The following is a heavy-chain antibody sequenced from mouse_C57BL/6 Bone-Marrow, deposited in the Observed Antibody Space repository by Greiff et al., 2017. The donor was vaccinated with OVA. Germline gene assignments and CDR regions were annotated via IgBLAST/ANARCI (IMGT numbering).Heavy chain of an antibody. Sequence: VQLQQSGAELVRPGASVKLSCTASGFNIKDDYMHWVKQRPEQGLEWIGWIDPENGDTEYASKFQGKATITADTSSNTAYLQLSSLTSEDTAVYYCTRSTMVTTNYRGQGTTLTVSS. J-gene: IGHJ2*01. V-gene: IGHV14-4*01. CDR3: TRSTMVTTNY. CDR1: GFNIKDDY. CDR2: IDPENGDT. D-gene: IGHD2-2*01.